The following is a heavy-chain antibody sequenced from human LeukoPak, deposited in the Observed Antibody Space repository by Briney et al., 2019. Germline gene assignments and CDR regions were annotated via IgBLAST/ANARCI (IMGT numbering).Heavy chain of an antibody. Sequence: GGSLRLSCAASGFTFSSYAMHWVRQAPGKGLEWVAVISYDGSNKYYADSVKGRFTISRDNSKNTLYLQMNSLRTEDTAVYYCARPPIGRAAAGTEFDPWGQGTLVTVSS. CDR3: ARPPIGRAAAGTEFDP. CDR1: GFTFSSYA. CDR2: ISYDGSNK. V-gene: IGHV3-30-3*01. D-gene: IGHD6-13*01. J-gene: IGHJ5*02.